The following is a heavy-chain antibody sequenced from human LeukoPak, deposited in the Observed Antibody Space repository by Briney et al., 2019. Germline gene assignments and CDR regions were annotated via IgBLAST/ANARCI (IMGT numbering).Heavy chain of an antibody. J-gene: IGHJ4*02. CDR3: ARGGVAVATLKTIDY. D-gene: IGHD6-19*01. Sequence: ASVKVCCKASGYTFTNYYMYWVRQAPAQGLEWMGIINRSGGSTSYAQKFQGRVTMTRDTSTTTVYMELSSLRSEDTAVYYCARGGVAVATLKTIDYWGQGTLVTVSS. V-gene: IGHV1-46*01. CDR2: INRSGGST. CDR1: GYTFTNYY.